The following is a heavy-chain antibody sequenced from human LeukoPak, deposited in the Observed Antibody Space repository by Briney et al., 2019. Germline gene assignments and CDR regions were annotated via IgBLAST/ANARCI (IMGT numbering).Heavy chain of an antibody. CDR3: AREASGQAPGITGTTAYYYGMDV. D-gene: IGHD1-20*01. CDR2: ISYDGSNK. Sequence: GGSLRLSCAASGFTFSSYAMHWVRQAPGKGLEWVAVISYDGSNKYYADSVKGRFTISRDNSQNTLYLQMNSLRAEDTAVYYCAREASGQAPGITGTTAYYYGMDVWGQGTTVTVSS. CDR1: GFTFSSYA. J-gene: IGHJ6*02. V-gene: IGHV3-30-3*01.